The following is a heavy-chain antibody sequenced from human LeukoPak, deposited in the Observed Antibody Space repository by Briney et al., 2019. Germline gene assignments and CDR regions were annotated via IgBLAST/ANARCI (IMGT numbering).Heavy chain of an antibody. D-gene: IGHD6-13*01. Sequence: GASVKVSCKASGGTFSSYAISWVRQAPGQGLEWMGRIIPILGIASYAQKFQGRVTITADKSTSTAYMELSSLRSEDTAVYYCARAGHYSSSWYYWFDPWGQGTLVTVSS. CDR1: GGTFSSYA. J-gene: IGHJ5*02. CDR3: ARAGHYSSSWYYWFDP. V-gene: IGHV1-69*04. CDR2: IIPILGIA.